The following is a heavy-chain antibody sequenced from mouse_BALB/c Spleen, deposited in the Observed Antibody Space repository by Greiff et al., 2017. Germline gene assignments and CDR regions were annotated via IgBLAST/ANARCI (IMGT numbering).Heavy chain of an antibody. CDR3: ARGTTVVANRYFDV. V-gene: IGHV5-6-3*01. Sequence: EVNVVESGGGLVQPGGSLKLSCAASGFTFSSYGMSWVRQTPDKRLELVATINSNGGSTYYPDSVKGRFTISRDNAKNTLYLQMSSLKSEDTAMYYCARGTTVVANRYFDVWGAGTTVTVSS. D-gene: IGHD1-1*01. CDR2: INSNGGST. J-gene: IGHJ1*01. CDR1: GFTFSSYG.